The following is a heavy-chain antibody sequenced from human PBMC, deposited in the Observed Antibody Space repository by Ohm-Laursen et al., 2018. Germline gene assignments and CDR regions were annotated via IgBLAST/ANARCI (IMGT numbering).Heavy chain of an antibody. CDR2: ISWNSGSI. J-gene: IGHJ4*02. CDR3: AKAHFSLTYYYDSSGYYLFDY. V-gene: IGHV3-9*01. CDR1: GFPFVDYA. Sequence: SSLRLSCSASGFPFVDYAMHGARQAPGKGLGWVSGISWNSGSIGYADSVKGRFTISRDNAKNPLYLQMNSLRAEDTALYYCAKAHFSLTYYYDSSGYYLFDYWGQGTLVTVSS. D-gene: IGHD3-22*01.